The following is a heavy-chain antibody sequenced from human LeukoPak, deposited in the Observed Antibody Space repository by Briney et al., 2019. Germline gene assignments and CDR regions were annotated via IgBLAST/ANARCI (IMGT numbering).Heavy chain of an antibody. CDR3: ARGPVSWDIVVVPAASDYYYYYMDV. D-gene: IGHD2-2*01. J-gene: IGHJ6*03. V-gene: IGHV1-18*01. CDR2: ISAYNGNT. CDR1: GYTFTSYG. Sequence: ASVKVSCKASGYTFTSYGISWVRQAPGQGLEWMGWISAYNGNTNYAQKLQGRVTMTTDTSTSTAYMELSSLRSEDTAVYYCARGPVSWDIVVVPAASDYYYYYMDVWGKGTTVTVSS.